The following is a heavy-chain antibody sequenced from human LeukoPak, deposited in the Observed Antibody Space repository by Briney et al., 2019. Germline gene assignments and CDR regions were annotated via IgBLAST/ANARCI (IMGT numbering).Heavy chain of an antibody. V-gene: IGHV4-34*01. J-gene: IGHJ3*02. D-gene: IGHD3-10*01. CDR3: ASQWFGELLGGDAFDI. CDR2: INHSGST. Sequence: KPSETLSLTCAVYGGSFSGYYWSWIRQPPGKGLEWTGEINHSGSTNYSPSLKSRVTISVDTSRNQFSLKLSSVTAADTAVYYCASQWFGELLGGDAFDIWGQGTMVTVSS. CDR1: GGSFSGYY.